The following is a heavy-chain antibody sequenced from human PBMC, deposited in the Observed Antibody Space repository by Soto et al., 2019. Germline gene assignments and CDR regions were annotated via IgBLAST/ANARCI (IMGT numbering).Heavy chain of an antibody. CDR3: ARETAVGLSELLSGSPVECRYMGV. CDR1: DFFFAYN. J-gene: IGHJ6*03. V-gene: IGHV1-8*01. Sequence: QVQLVQSGAEVKKPGASMRVSCRASDFFFAYNFNWVRQVPGQGLEWMGWMDPKNGDTDYSQKFRGRDSMKRNASLCNAFQELSTPRPEDTATYYWARETAVGLSELLSGSPVECRYMGVCGKGTKVTVSS. D-gene: IGHD3-3*01. CDR2: MDPKNGDT.